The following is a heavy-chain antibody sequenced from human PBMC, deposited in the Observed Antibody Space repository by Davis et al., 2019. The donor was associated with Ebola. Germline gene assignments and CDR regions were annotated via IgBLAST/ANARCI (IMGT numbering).Heavy chain of an antibody. V-gene: IGHV3-21*01. D-gene: IGHD3-3*01. CDR1: GFTFSSYW. CDR3: ARDLGYYDFWSGYYTYYYGMDV. J-gene: IGHJ6*02. CDR2: ISSSSSYI. Sequence: GESLKISCAASGFTFSSYWMHWVRQAPGKGLEWVSSISSSSSYIYYADSVKGRFTISRDNAKNSLYLQMNSLRAEDTAVYYCARDLGYYDFWSGYYTYYYGMDVWGQGTTVTVSS.